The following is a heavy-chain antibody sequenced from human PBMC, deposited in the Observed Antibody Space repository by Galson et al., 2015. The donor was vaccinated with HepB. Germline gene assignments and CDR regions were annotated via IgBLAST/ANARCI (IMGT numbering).Heavy chain of an antibody. CDR3: ARGDYDSSGYYPLIFDY. J-gene: IGHJ4*02. D-gene: IGHD3-22*01. V-gene: IGHV1-18*01. CDR2: ISAYNGNT. CDR1: SNG. Sequence: SNGISWVRQAPGQGLEWMGWISAYNGNTNYAQKLQGRVTMTTDTSTSTAYMELRSLRSDDTAVYYCARGDYDSSGYYPLIFDYWGQGTLVTVSS.